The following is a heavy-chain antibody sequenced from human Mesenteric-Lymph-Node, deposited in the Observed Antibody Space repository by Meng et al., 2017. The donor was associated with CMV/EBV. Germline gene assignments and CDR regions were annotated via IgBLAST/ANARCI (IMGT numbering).Heavy chain of an antibody. CDR1: GYTFTNYG. Sequence: ASVKVSCKASGYTFTNYGISWVRQAPGQGLEWMGWINTYNGNPKYAQKFQGRVTMTTDTSTSTVYLELRSLRSDDTAVYYCARSRYYGSGRPDAFDIWGQGTMVTVSS. V-gene: IGHV1-18*01. CDR3: ARSRYYGSGRPDAFDI. D-gene: IGHD3-10*01. J-gene: IGHJ3*02. CDR2: INTYNGNP.